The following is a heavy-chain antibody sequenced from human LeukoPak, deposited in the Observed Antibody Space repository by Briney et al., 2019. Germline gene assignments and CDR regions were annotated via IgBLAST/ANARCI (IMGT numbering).Heavy chain of an antibody. CDR2: ISSSSSYI. V-gene: IGHV3-21*01. CDR3: ARVPNPNYYDSSGYSDY. J-gene: IGHJ4*02. Sequence: PGGSLRLSCAASGFTFSSYSMNWVRQAPGKGLEWVSSISSSSSYIYYADSVKGRFTISRDNAKNSLYLQMNSLRAEDTAVYYCARVPNPNYYDSSGYSDYWGQGTLVTVSS. CDR1: GFTFSSYS. D-gene: IGHD3-22*01.